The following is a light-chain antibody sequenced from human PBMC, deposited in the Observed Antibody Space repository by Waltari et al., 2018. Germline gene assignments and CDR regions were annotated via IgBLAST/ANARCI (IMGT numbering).Light chain of an antibody. CDR1: QSILYSSNNKNY. J-gene: IGKJ2*01. CDR2: WAT. Sequence: DIVMTQSPDSLAVSLGERATINCKSSQSILYSSNNKNYLAWYQQKPVQPPKLLIYWATTRESGVTDRVSGSGSGTDFTLTISSLQAEDVAVYYCQQYYSTPYTFGQGTKLEIK. V-gene: IGKV4-1*01. CDR3: QQYYSTPYT.